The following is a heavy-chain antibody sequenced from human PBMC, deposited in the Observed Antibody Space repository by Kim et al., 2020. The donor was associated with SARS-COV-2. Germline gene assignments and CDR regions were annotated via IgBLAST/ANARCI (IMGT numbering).Heavy chain of an antibody. V-gene: IGHV3-30*04. Sequence: GGSLRLSCAASGFTFSSYAMHWVRQAPGKGLEWVAVISYDGSNKYYADSVKGRFTISRDNSKNTLYLQMNSLRAEDTAVYYCARDSPEPYYYDSSGYDKFDYWGQGTLVTVSS. J-gene: IGHJ4*02. CDR3: ARDSPEPYYYDSSGYDKFDY. D-gene: IGHD3-22*01. CDR2: ISYDGSNK. CDR1: GFTFSSYA.